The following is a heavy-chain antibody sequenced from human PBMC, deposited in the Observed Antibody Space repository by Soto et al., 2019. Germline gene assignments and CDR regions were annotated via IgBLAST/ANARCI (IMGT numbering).Heavy chain of an antibody. J-gene: IGHJ2*01. CDR1: GFTLSTSA. CDR3: AKDEADYYDSSSYYYDWYCDL. D-gene: IGHD3-22*01. CDR2: ISYDGGYK. V-gene: IGHV3-30*18. Sequence: QVQLVESGGGVVQPGRSLRLSCVASGFTLSTSAMHWVRQAPGRGLEWVAIISYDGGYKYYADSVKGRFTISRDNSKNTMYLQMNRMRAEDTAVYYCAKDEADYYDSSSYYYDWYCDLWGRGTPVTVSS.